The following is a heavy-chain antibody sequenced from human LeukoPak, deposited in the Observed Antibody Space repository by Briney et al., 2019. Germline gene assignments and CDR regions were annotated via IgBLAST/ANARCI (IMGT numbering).Heavy chain of an antibody. D-gene: IGHD4-17*01. Sequence: PGGSLRLSCAASGFSIKTYSMTWVRQAPGKGLEWVSTISSSGGYIYCADSVKGRFTISRDTAKNSLYLQMNSLRVEDTAVYNCARLRDTVTSASDYWGQGTLVTVSS. CDR2: ISSSGGYI. CDR1: GFSIKTYS. J-gene: IGHJ4*02. CDR3: ARLRDTVTSASDY. V-gene: IGHV3-21*01.